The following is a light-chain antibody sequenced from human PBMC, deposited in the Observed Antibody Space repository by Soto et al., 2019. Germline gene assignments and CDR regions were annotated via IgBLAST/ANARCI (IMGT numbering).Light chain of an antibody. CDR3: QQYCSSTRT. J-gene: IGKJ4*01. Sequence: EIVLTQSPGTLSLSPGERATLSCRASQSVSSSYLAWYQQKPGQAPRLLIYGASSRATGIPDRFSGSGSGTDFNITISRLEPEDFAVYYCQQYCSSTRTFGGGTKVEIK. CDR1: QSVSSSY. V-gene: IGKV3-20*01. CDR2: GAS.